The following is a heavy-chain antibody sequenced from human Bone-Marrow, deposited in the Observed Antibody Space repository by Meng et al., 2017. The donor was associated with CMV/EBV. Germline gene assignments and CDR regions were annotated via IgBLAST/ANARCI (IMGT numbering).Heavy chain of an antibody. J-gene: IGHJ4*02. V-gene: IGHV3-30*02. D-gene: IGHD2-15*01. CDR1: GFTFSSYG. Sequence: GGSRRPSGEAPGFTFSSYGMHWVRQAPGKGLEWVAFIRYDGSNKYYADSVKGRFTISRDNSKNTLYLQMNSLRAEDTAVYYCAKAGVYCSGGSCYSSGYFDYWGQGTLVTVSS. CDR2: IRYDGSNK. CDR3: AKAGVYCSGGSCYSSGYFDY.